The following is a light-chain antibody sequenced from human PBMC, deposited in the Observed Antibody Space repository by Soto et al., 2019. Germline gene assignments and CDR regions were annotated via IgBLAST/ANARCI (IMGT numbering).Light chain of an antibody. CDR3: QHYRMYSPWT. CDR2: DVS. Sequence: DIQMTQSPSTVSAYVGDSVTITCRASQSITTWLAWYQQRPGKAPKLLIYDVSRLQSGVPSRFSGSGSGTEFTLNISSLQPDDFATYYCQHYRMYSPWTFGQGPKVEIK. CDR1: QSITTW. J-gene: IGKJ1*01. V-gene: IGKV1-5*01.